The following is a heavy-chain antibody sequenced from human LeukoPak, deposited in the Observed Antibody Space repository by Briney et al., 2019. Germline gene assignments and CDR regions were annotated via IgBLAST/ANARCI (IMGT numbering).Heavy chain of an antibody. CDR3: EAQKGDYGDEDNWFDP. J-gene: IGHJ5*02. D-gene: IGHD4-17*01. CDR1: VYTFTSYG. V-gene: IGHV1-18*01. CDR2: ISAYNGNT. Sequence: ASVKVSCKASVYTFTSYGISWVRQAPGRGLEWMGWISAYNGNTNYAQKLQGRVTTTTDTSTNTAYMELSSLRSEDTAVYYCEAQKGDYGDEDNWFDPWGQGTLVTVSS.